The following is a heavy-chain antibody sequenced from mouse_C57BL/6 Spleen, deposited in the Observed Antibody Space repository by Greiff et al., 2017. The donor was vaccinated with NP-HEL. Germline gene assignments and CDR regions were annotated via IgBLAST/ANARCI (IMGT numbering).Heavy chain of an antibody. CDR3: ARGLYDWNCDY. J-gene: IGHJ2*01. Sequence: QVQLQQSGAELVRPGSSVKLSCKASGYTFTSYWMDWVKQRPGQGLEWIGNIYPSDSETHYNQKFKDKATLTVDKSSSTAYMQLSSLTSEDSAVYYCARGLYDWNCDYWGQGTTLTVSS. CDR2: IYPSDSET. CDR1: GYTFTSYW. V-gene: IGHV1-61*01. D-gene: IGHD2-12*01.